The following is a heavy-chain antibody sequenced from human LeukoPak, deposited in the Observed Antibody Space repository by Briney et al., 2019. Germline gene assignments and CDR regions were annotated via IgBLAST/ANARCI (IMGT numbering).Heavy chain of an antibody. D-gene: IGHD2/OR15-2a*01. V-gene: IGHV3-74*01. Sequence: GGSLRLSCAASGFPLRSYWMLWVRHATGKGLVWVSRINCDGNSTSYVDSVKGRFTISRDNSKNTLYLQMNSLRPEDTAVYYGAKGSTFFDSWGQGTLVTVSS. J-gene: IGHJ4*02. CDR3: AKGSTFFDS. CDR2: INCDGNST. CDR1: GFPLRSYW.